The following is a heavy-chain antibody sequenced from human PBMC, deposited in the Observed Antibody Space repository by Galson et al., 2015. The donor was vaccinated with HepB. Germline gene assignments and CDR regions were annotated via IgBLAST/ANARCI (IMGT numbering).Heavy chain of an antibody. CDR3: ARHQCSSTSCNGGVHDAFDI. J-gene: IGHJ3*02. D-gene: IGHD2-2*01. Sequence: QSGAEVKKPGESLKISCKGSGYSFTSYWIGWVRQMPGKGLEWMGIIYPGDSDTRYSPSFQGQVTISADKSISTAYLQWSSLKASDTAMYYCARHQCSSTSCNGGVHDAFDIWGQGTMVTVSS. CDR2: IYPGDSDT. CDR1: GYSFTSYW. V-gene: IGHV5-51*01.